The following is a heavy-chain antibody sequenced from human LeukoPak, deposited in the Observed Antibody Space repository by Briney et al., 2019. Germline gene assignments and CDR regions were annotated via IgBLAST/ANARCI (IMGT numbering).Heavy chain of an antibody. D-gene: IGHD3-10*01. CDR3: ARGSEGVGLLWFGELMYYFDY. Sequence: GGSLRLSCAASGFTFSSYNMNWVRQAPGKGLEWVSSITSGSSYRFYADSVKGRFTISRDNAKNSLYLQMNSLRAEDTAVYYCARGSEGVGLLWFGELMYYFDYWGQGTLVTVSS. J-gene: IGHJ4*02. CDR2: ITSGSSYR. V-gene: IGHV3-21*01. CDR1: GFTFSSYN.